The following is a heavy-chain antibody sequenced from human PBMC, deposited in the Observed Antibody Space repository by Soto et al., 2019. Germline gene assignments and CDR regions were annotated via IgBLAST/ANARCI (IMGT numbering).Heavy chain of an antibody. J-gene: IGHJ4*02. CDR2: IYWDDSK. V-gene: IGHV2-5*02. D-gene: IGHD2-2*01. CDR3: AHKGPDYFDY. CDR1: GFSLSTRDVG. Sequence: QITLKESGPTLVKPTQTLTLTCTFSGFSLSTRDVGVGWIRQPPGKALEWLAVIYWDDSKHYSPSLKTRATITKDTSKNQVVLTVTNMDPVDTATYYCAHKGPDYFDYWAQGALVTVSS.